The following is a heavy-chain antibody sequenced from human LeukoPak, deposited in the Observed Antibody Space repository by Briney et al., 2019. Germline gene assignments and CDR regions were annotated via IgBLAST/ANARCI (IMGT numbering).Heavy chain of an antibody. D-gene: IGHD6-13*01. CDR3: ARDFSSSWYYFDY. CDR2: ISAYNGNT. J-gene: IGHJ4*02. V-gene: IGHV1-18*01. CDR1: GYTFTSYG. Sequence: ASVKVSCKASGYTFTSYGISWVRQAPGQGLEWMGWISAYNGNTNYAQKLQGRVTMTTDTSTSTAYVELRSLRSDDTAVYYCARDFSSSWYYFDYWGQGTLVTVSS.